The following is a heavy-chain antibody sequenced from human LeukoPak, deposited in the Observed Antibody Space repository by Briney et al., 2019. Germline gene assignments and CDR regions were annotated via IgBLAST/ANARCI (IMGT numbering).Heavy chain of an antibody. D-gene: IGHD2-2*01. CDR1: GYTFTDYY. Sequence: GATVTVSCKASGYTFTDYYMHWVRQAPGQGLEWMGWINPNSGGANYAQKFQGRVTMTRDTSISTAYMEVYRLTSDDTAVYYCARAGRYCSGTICYLSYWGQGTLVTVSS. V-gene: IGHV1-2*02. CDR2: INPNSGGA. CDR3: ARAGRYCSGTICYLSY. J-gene: IGHJ4*02.